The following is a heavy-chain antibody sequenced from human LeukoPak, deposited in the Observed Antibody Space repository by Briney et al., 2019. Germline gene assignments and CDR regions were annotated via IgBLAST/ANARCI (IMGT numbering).Heavy chain of an antibody. J-gene: IGHJ3*02. CDR1: GGTFSNYA. V-gene: IGHV1-69*13. CDR3: AREIVKGENDAFDI. Sequence: GASVKVSCKASGGTFSNYAISWVRQAPGQGLEWMGGIIPIFGTANYAQKFQGRVTITADESTSTAYMELSSLRSEDTAVYYCAREIVKGENDAFDIWGQGTMVTVSS. D-gene: IGHD3-10*01. CDR2: IIPIFGTA.